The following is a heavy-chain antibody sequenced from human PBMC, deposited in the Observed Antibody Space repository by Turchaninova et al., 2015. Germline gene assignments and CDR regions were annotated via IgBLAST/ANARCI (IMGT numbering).Heavy chain of an antibody. D-gene: IGHD2-8*01. V-gene: IGHV6-1*01. CDR1: GDSVSSNSAA. CDR3: ASSMVYAGGFDY. CDR2: TCYRSKCDK. J-gene: IGHJ4*02. Sequence: QVQLQQSGPGLVKPSQTLSLTCAISGDSVSSNSAAWTWIRQSTSRGLEWWGRTCYRSKCDKMYAVYVKRRKIFNYDTSKNQFSLQLKSVTPEETAVYYCASSMVYAGGFDYWGQGTLVTVSS.